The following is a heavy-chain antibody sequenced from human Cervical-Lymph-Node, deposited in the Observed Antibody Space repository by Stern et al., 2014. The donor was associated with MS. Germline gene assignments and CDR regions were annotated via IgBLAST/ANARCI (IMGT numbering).Heavy chain of an antibody. CDR3: ARRSSSSRNFDY. Sequence: QMQLVQSGAEVKKPGASVKVSCKASGYTFTSYYMHWVRQAPGQGLEWMGVINPSDGSTSYTQNFQGRITMTRDPSTSTVYMELSSLRSDDTAVYYCARRSSSSRNFDYWGQGTLVTVSS. CDR1: GYTFTSYY. J-gene: IGHJ4*02. V-gene: IGHV1-46*01. CDR2: INPSDGST. D-gene: IGHD6-6*01.